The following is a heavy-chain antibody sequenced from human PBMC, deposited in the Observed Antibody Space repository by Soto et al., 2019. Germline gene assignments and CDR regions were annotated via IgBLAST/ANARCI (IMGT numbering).Heavy chain of an antibody. CDR2: ISSSGSTI. CDR1: GFTFSSYE. Sequence: EVQLVESGGGLVQPGGSLRLSCAASGFTFSSYEMNWVRKAPGKGLELVSSISSSGSTIYYADSVKGRFTISRDNAKNSLYLQMNSLRAEDTAVYYCARTHGDPTFWGQGTLVTVSS. D-gene: IGHD4-17*01. V-gene: IGHV3-48*03. CDR3: ARTHGDPTF. J-gene: IGHJ4*02.